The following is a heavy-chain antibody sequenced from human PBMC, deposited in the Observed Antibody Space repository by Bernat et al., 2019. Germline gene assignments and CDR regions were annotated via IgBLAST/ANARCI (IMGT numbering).Heavy chain of an antibody. Sequence: EVQLVESGGGLVQPGGSLRLSCAVSGFTFSSYCMSWVRQAPGKGLEWVSRIKQDGSGKYYVDSVKGRFTISRDNADNSLYLQMNDLRAEDTAVYYCAKTYGSGSGFLYWGQGTLVTVSS. D-gene: IGHD3-10*01. CDR1: GFTFSSYC. CDR2: IKQDGSGK. CDR3: AKTYGSGSGFLY. J-gene: IGHJ4*02. V-gene: IGHV3-7*05.